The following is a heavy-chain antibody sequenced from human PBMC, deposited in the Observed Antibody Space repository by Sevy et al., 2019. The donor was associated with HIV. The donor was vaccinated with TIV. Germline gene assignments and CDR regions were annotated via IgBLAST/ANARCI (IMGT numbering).Heavy chain of an antibody. Sequence: GGSLRLSCAASGFTFDTYVIHWVRQAPGKGLEWVAFVSYEGINNYYLHSVKGRFTISRDKSTNTVYLQMNNLRVGDTAVYYCARSLCPYVDKSFYFAMDVWGQGTAVTVSS. J-gene: IGHJ6*02. CDR3: ARSLCPYVDKSFYFAMDV. D-gene: IGHD4-17*01. CDR2: VSYEGINN. CDR1: GFTFDTYV. V-gene: IGHV3-30*04.